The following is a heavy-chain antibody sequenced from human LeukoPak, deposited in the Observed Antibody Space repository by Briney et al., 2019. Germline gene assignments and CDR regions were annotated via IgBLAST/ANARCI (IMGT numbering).Heavy chain of an antibody. CDR1: GFTFSSYT. Sequence: GGSLRLSCAASGFTFSSYTMHWVRQAPGKGLEWVAVIPYDGSNKYYADSVKGRFTISRDNSKNTLYLQMNSLRAEDTAVYYCARDISDYGDCLDYWGQGTLVTVSS. CDR3: ARDISDYGDCLDY. V-gene: IGHV3-30*01. J-gene: IGHJ4*02. CDR2: IPYDGSNK. D-gene: IGHD4-17*01.